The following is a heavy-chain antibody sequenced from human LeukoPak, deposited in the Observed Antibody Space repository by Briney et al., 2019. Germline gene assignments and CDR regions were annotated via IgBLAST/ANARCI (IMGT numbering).Heavy chain of an antibody. D-gene: IGHD3-3*01. CDR3: ARDRHYDFWSGYDFDY. CDR2: ISAYNGNT. CDR1: GGTFSSYA. V-gene: IGHV1-18*01. J-gene: IGHJ4*02. Sequence: APVKVSCKASGGTFSSYAISWVRQAPGQGLEWMGWISAYNGNTNYAQKLQGRVTMTTDTSTSTAYMELRSLRSDDTAVYYCARDRHYDFWSGYDFDYWGQGTLVTVSS.